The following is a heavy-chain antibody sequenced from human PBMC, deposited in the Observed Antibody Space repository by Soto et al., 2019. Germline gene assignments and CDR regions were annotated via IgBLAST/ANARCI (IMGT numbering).Heavy chain of an antibody. D-gene: IGHD1-1*01. J-gene: IGHJ4*02. CDR2: ITSSSSYT. V-gene: IGHV3-11*05. CDR3: TGGQDNLAVNFDY. Sequence: QVQLVESGGGLVQPGGSLRLSCAASGSTFRDYYMSWIRQSPGKGLEWLSYITSSSSYTHYADSVKGRFTISRDNANNSRYLQMNSLRAEDTAVYYCTGGQDNLAVNFDYWGQGTPVTVSS. CDR1: GSTFRDYY.